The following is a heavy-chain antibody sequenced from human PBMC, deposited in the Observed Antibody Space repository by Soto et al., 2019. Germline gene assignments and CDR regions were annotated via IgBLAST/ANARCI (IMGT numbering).Heavy chain of an antibody. V-gene: IGHV4-39*07. CDR1: GDSISSASYF. Sequence: SETLSLTCTVSGDSISSASYFWGWIRQPPGKGLEWIGSVYFVGNSYYNPSLKSRVSISVDASKNQFSLKLSSVTAADTAVYYCAIWFGEFDYWGQGTLVTVSS. J-gene: IGHJ4*02. D-gene: IGHD3-10*01. CDR3: AIWFGEFDY. CDR2: VYFVGNS.